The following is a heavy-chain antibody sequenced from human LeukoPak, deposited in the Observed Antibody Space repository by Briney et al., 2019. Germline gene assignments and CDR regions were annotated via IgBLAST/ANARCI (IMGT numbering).Heavy chain of an antibody. Sequence: GGSLRLSCTASGFTFSDYYMTWIRQAPGKGLEWLSSISSTASSISYANSVKGRFTTSRDNAKDSLYLEMNSLRVEDTAVYYCARSGILYALDNWGQGTLVTVSS. J-gene: IGHJ4*02. V-gene: IGHV3-11*04. D-gene: IGHD2-8*01. CDR1: GFTFSDYY. CDR3: ARSGILYALDN. CDR2: ISSTASSI.